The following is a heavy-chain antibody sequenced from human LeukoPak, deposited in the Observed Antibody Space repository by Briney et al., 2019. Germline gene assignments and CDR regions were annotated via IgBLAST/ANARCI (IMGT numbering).Heavy chain of an antibody. CDR2: IYYSGST. V-gene: IGHV4-59*07. J-gene: IGHJ6*03. CDR3: ARGELELRYYYYYMDV. CDR1: GGSISSYY. Sequence: SDTLSLTCTVSGGSISSYYWSWIRQPPGKGLEWIGYIYYSGSTNYNPSLKSRVTISVDTSKNQFSLKLSSVTAADTAVYYCARGELELRYYYYYMDVWGKGTTVTVSS. D-gene: IGHD1-7*01.